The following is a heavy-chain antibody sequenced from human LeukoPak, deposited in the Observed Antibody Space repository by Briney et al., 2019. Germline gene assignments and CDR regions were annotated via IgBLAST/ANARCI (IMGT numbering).Heavy chain of an antibody. Sequence: GASVKVSCKASGYTFTSYAMNWVRQAPGQGLEWMGWINTNTGNPTYAQGFTGRFVFSLDTSVSTAYLQISSLKAEDTAVYYCARVVVPAARSYYYYGMDVWGQGTTVTVSS. V-gene: IGHV7-4-1*02. D-gene: IGHD2-2*01. J-gene: IGHJ6*02. CDR3: ARVVVPAARSYYYYGMDV. CDR2: INTNTGNP. CDR1: GYTFTSYA.